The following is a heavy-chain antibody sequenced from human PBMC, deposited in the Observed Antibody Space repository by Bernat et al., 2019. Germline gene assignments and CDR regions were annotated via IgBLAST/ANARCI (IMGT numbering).Heavy chain of an antibody. D-gene: IGHD2-15*01. J-gene: IGHJ2*01. Sequence: EVQLVQSGAEVKKPGESLKISCKGSGYSFSTYWIGWARQMSGKGLEWMGVIYPGDSDTRYSPSFPCQVTISVDKSTATAYLQWNSLKASDTAMYYCARRYCSGSGCYPGRPPDWYFDLWGRGTLVTVSS. CDR3: ARRYCSGSGCYPGRPPDWYFDL. CDR2: IYPGDSDT. CDR1: GYSFSTYW. V-gene: IGHV5-51*01.